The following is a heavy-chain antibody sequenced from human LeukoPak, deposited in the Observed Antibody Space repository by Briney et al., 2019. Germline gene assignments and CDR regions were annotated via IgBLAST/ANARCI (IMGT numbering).Heavy chain of an antibody. D-gene: IGHD6-13*01. Sequence: GGSLRLSCAASGFTFSSYSMNWVRQAPGKGLEWVSYIRSSSSTIYYADSVKGRFTISRDNAKNSLYLQMNSLRAEDTAVYYCARGRSSWYRNDAFDIWGQGTMVTVSS. CDR1: GFTFSSYS. J-gene: IGHJ3*02. CDR3: ARGRSSWYRNDAFDI. CDR2: IRSSSSTI. V-gene: IGHV3-48*01.